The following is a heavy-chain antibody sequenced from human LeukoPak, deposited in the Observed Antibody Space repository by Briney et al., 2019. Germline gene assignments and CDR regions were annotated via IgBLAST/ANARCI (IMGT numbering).Heavy chain of an antibody. CDR3: ARGRGSTSFNWFDP. J-gene: IGHJ5*02. D-gene: IGHD2-2*01. V-gene: IGHV1-46*01. Sequence: GASVKVSCKASGYTFTTYYIYWVRQAPGQGLEWMGRINPNGGNSIYAQKFQGRATMTSDTSTSTVYMDLSSLGSEDTAIYYCARGRGSTSFNWFDPWGQGTLVTVSS. CDR1: GYTFTTYY. CDR2: INPNGGNS.